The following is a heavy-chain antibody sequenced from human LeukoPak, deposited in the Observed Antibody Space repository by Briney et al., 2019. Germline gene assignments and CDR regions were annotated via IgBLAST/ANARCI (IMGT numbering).Heavy chain of an antibody. D-gene: IGHD2-8*02. J-gene: IGHJ6*02. CDR3: ARGYCTGNNCRPYYYYGMDV. V-gene: IGHV3-23*01. Sequence: GGSLRLSCAGSGFTLSSYAMSWVRQAPGKGLEWVSAISGSGDTTYYADSVKGRFTISRDNSKNTLDMQMNSLRAEDTAVYYCARGYCTGNNCRPYYYYGMDVWGQGTTVTVSS. CDR1: GFTLSSYA. CDR2: ISGSGDTT.